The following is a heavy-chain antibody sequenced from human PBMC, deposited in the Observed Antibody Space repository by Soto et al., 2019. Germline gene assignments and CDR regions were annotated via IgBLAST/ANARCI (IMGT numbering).Heavy chain of an antibody. Sequence: EAQLLESGGGLVQPGGSLRLSCAASGFSFSTYAMSWVRQAPGKGLEWVSVISATGGSTFYADSVKGRFTVSRDNSRNTPYLQMISLRLEDTALYYCAKDLRPSSNYYYGMDVWGQGTTVTVSS. CDR1: GFSFSTYA. D-gene: IGHD2-2*01. CDR3: AKDLRPSSNYYYGMDV. J-gene: IGHJ6*02. CDR2: ISATGGST. V-gene: IGHV3-23*01.